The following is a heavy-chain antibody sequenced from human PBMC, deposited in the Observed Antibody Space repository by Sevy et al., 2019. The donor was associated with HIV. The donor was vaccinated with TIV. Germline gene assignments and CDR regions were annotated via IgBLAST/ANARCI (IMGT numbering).Heavy chain of an antibody. CDR1: GFTVSSNY. CDR2: IYRGGST. Sequence: GGSLRLSCAASGFTVSSNYMSWVRQAPGKGLEWVSVIYRGGSTYYEDSVKGRFNISRDNSKNTLYLQMNSLRAEDTAVYYCERDRGLAARPRYYYYGMDVWGQGTTVTVSS. J-gene: IGHJ6*02. D-gene: IGHD6-6*01. CDR3: ERDRGLAARPRYYYYGMDV. V-gene: IGHV3-53*01.